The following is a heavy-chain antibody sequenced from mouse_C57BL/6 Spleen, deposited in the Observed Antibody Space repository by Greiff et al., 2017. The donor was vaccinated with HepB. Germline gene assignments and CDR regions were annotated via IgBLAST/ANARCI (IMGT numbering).Heavy chain of an antibody. CDR3: ARGEGITTVVPMDY. J-gene: IGHJ4*01. Sequence: QVQLQQSGPELVKPGASVKISCKASGYAFSSSWMNWVKQRPGKGLEWIGRIYPGDGDTNYNGKFKGKATLTADKSSSTAYMQLRSLTSEDSAVYFCARGEGITTVVPMDYWGQGTSVTVSS. CDR2: IYPGDGDT. V-gene: IGHV1-82*01. D-gene: IGHD1-1*01. CDR1: GYAFSSSW.